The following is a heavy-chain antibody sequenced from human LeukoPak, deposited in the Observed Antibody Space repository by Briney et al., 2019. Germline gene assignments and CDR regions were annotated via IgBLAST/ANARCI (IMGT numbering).Heavy chain of an antibody. CDR2: IYHSGST. D-gene: IGHD4-17*01. J-gene: IGHJ4*02. CDR1: GGSISSGGYS. CDR3: ARRGDYGDYFDY. Sequence: PSETLSLTCAVSGGSISSGGYSWSWIRQPPGKGLEWIGYIYHSGSTYYNPSLKSRVTISVDRSKNQFSLKLSSVTAADTAVYYCARRGDYGDYFDYWGQGTLVTVSS. V-gene: IGHV4-30-2*01.